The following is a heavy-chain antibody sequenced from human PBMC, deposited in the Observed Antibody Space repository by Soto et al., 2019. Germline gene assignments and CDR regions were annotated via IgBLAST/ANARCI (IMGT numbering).Heavy chain of an antibody. V-gene: IGHV4-31*03. CDR2: IYYSGST. CDR1: GGSISSGGYY. CDR3: ARSYRITMVRGAHFDY. D-gene: IGHD3-10*01. Sequence: PSETLSLTCTVSGGSISSGGYYWSWIRQQPGKGLEWIGYIYYSGSTYYNPSLKSRVTISVDTSKNQFSLKLSSVTAADTAVYYCARSYRITMVRGAHFDYWGQGTLVTVSS. J-gene: IGHJ4*02.